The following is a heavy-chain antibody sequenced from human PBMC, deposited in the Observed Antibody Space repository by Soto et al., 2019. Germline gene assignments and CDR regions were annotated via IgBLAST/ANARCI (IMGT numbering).Heavy chain of an antibody. V-gene: IGHV4-31*03. J-gene: IGHJ5*02. CDR2: IYYSGST. Sequence: SETLSLTCTVSGGSISSGGYYWSWIRQHPGKGLEWIGYIYYSGSTYYNPSLKSRVTISVDTSKNQFSLKLSSVTAADTAVYYCARDIWFGEFPNWFDPWGQGTLVTVSS. CDR1: GGSISSGGYY. D-gene: IGHD3-10*01. CDR3: ARDIWFGEFPNWFDP.